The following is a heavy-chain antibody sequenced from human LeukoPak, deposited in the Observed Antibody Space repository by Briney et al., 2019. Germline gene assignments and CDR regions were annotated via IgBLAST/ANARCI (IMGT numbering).Heavy chain of an antibody. D-gene: IGHD5-18*01. CDR3: ARQPAHSYGPYWYFDF. J-gene: IGHJ2*01. CDR1: GGSISSYY. Sequence: PSETLSLTCTVSGGSISSYYWSWIRQPPGKGLEWIGCMYYSGSTNYNPSLKSRVTISVAASKNQFSLKLSSVTAADTAVYYCARQPAHSYGPYWYFDFWGRGTLVTVSS. CDR2: MYYSGST. V-gene: IGHV4-59*08.